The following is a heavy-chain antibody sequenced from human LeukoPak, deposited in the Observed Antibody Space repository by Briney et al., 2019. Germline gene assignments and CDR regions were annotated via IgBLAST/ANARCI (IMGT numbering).Heavy chain of an antibody. Sequence: ASVKVSCKASGYTFTGYYMHWVRQAPGQGLEWMGWINPNSGGTNYAQKFQGRVTMTRDTSISTAYMELSRLRSDDTAVYYCARDGYSSGYPSQHWGQGTLVTVSS. V-gene: IGHV1-2*02. CDR3: ARDGYSSGYPSQH. J-gene: IGHJ1*01. D-gene: IGHD3-22*01. CDR1: GYTFTGYY. CDR2: INPNSGGT.